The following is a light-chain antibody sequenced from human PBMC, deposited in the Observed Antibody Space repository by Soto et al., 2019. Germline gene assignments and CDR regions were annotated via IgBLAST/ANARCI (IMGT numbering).Light chain of an antibody. CDR3: QQYNSYRT. CDR2: DAS. Sequence: DIQMTKSPSTLSASVGDRVIITCRASQSISSWLAWYQQKPGKAPKLLIYDASSLESGVPSRFSGSGSGTEFTLTTSSLQPDDFATYYCQQYNSYRTFGQGTKVDIK. CDR1: QSISSW. V-gene: IGKV1-5*01. J-gene: IGKJ1*01.